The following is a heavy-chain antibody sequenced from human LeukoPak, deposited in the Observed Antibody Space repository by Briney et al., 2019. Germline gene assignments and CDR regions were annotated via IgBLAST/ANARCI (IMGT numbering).Heavy chain of an antibody. Sequence: SETLSLTCAVYGGSFSDYYWSWIRQSPGKGLEWIGEINHSGSTNYNPSLKSRLTISVDTSKNQFTLKLSSVTAADTAVYYCADDGSYNWNSSGLDYWGQGTLVTVSS. J-gene: IGHJ4*02. CDR2: INHSGST. D-gene: IGHD1-20*01. CDR3: ADDGSYNWNSSGLDY. V-gene: IGHV4-34*01. CDR1: GGSFSDYY.